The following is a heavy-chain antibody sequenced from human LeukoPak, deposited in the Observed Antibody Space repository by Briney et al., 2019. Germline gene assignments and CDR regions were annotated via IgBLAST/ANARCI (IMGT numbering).Heavy chain of an antibody. D-gene: IGHD1-26*01. V-gene: IGHV4-59*08. Sequence: SETLSLTCTLSGGSISSYQWSWIRQPPGKGREWIGYIYYSGTTNYNPSLKSRVTISVDTSKNQSSMKLSSVPAADTAVYYCARHGQWELHYYFDYWGQGTLVTVSS. J-gene: IGHJ4*02. CDR3: ARHGQWELHYYFDY. CDR2: IYYSGTT. CDR1: GGSISSYQ.